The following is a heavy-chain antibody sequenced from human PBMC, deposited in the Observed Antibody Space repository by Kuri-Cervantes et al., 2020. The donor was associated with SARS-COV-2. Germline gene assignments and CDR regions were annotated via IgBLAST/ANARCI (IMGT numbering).Heavy chain of an antibody. J-gene: IGHJ6*02. Sequence: GESLKISCAASGFTFSSYSMNWVRQAPGKGLEWVSSISSSSNYIYYADSVKGRFTISRDNAKNSLYLQMNSLRAEDTAVYYCARDEEGGCSSTSCFLYGYGMDVWGQGTTVTVSS. CDR1: GFTFSSYS. D-gene: IGHD2-2*01. V-gene: IGHV3-21*01. CDR3: ARDEEGGCSSTSCFLYGYGMDV. CDR2: ISSSSNYI.